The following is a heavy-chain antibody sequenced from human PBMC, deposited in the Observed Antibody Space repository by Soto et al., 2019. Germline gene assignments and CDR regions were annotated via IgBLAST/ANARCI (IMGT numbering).Heavy chain of an antibody. Sequence: EVQLLQSGGGLVQPGGSLRLSCMASGFPSSTYGFSTYAMTWVRQPPGKGLAWVSVITASASHSYYAGSVKGRFTISRDNSRHTLLLQMDSLRADDTAVYFCAKGTSSEFLLSFDDWGHGTLVTVSS. J-gene: IGHJ4*01. D-gene: IGHD3-10*01. CDR3: AKGTSSEFLLSFDD. CDR2: ITASASHS. V-gene: IGHV3-23*01. CDR1: GFPSSTYGFSTYA.